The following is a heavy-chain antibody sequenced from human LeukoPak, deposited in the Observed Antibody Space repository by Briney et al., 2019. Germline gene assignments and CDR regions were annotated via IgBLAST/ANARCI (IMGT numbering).Heavy chain of an antibody. J-gene: IGHJ5*02. V-gene: IGHV3-30*03. CDR1: GFTFSPYS. Sequence: PGGSLRLSCAASGFTFSPYSMNWVRQAPGKGLEWVAVISYDGSNKYYADSVKGRFTISRENSKNTLYLQMNSLRAEDTAVYYCAREGREEMATIHRLDPWGQGTLVTVSS. CDR3: AREGREEMATIHRLDP. CDR2: ISYDGSNK. D-gene: IGHD5-24*01.